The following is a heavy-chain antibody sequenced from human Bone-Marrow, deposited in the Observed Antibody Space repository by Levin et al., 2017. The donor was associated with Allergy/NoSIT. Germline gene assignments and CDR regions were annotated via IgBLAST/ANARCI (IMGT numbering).Heavy chain of an antibody. V-gene: IGHV3-21*01. CDR2: ISISGNHI. D-gene: IGHD3-3*01. CDR3: AKDVSGYYSGHYFYMDV. CDR1: GFTFRNYN. J-gene: IGHJ6*03. Sequence: LSLTCAASGFTFRNYNMHWVRQAPGKGLEWVSSISISGNHIYYVDSVKGRFTVSRDNAKNSLWLQMNSLRAEDTAVYYCAKDVSGYYSGHYFYMDVWGKGTTVIVSS.